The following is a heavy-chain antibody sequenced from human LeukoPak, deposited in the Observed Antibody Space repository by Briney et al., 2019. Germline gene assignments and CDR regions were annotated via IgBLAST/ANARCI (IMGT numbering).Heavy chain of an antibody. J-gene: IGHJ5*02. CDR3: ARTPRNYGAEWFDP. D-gene: IGHD1-7*01. V-gene: IGHV2-70*11. CDR2: IDWDDDK. CDR1: GFSLSTSGMC. Sequence: SGPALVKPQQTLTLTCTFSGFSLSTSGMCVSWIRQPPGKALEWLARIDWDDDKYYSISLRTRLTISKDTSKNQVVLTMTNMDPVDTGTYYCARTPRNYGAEWFDPWGQGTLVTVSS.